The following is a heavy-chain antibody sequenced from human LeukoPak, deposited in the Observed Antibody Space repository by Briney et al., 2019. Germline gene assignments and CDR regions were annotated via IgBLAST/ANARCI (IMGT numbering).Heavy chain of an antibody. V-gene: IGHV3-9*01. CDR1: GFTFDDYA. Sequence: GGSLRLSCAASGFTFDDYAMPWVRQAPGKGLEWVSGINWNGVSIGYAESVRGRFTISRDNAKNSLSLQLNSLRTEDTAIYYCARDTTHTSNSAFDYWGQGTLVTVSS. CDR2: INWNGVSI. CDR3: ARDTTHTSNSAFDY. J-gene: IGHJ4*02. D-gene: IGHD2-2*01.